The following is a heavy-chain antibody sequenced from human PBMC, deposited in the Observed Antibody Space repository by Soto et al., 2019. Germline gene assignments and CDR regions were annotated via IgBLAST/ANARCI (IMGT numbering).Heavy chain of an antibody. CDR1: GGSISSGGYY. CDR3: AREGVQIWLRGYYYYGMDV. CDR2: IYYSGST. D-gene: IGHD5-18*01. J-gene: IGHJ6*02. Sequence: SETLSLTCTVSGGSISSGGYYSSWIRQHPGKGLEWIGYIYYSGSTYYNPSLKSRVTISVDTSKNQFSLKLSSVTAADTAVYYCAREGVQIWLRGYYYYGMDVWGQGTTVTVSS. V-gene: IGHV4-31*03.